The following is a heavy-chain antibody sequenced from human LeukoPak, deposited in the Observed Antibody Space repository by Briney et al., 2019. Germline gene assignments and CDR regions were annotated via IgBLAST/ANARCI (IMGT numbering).Heavy chain of an antibody. V-gene: IGHV3-23*01. Sequence: GGSLRLSCAASGFTFSSYGIHWVRQAPGKGLEWVSAISGSGGSTYYADSVKGRFTISRDNSKNTLYLQMNSLRAEDTAVYYCAKGDCSSTSCYWGFDYWGQGTLVTVSS. CDR3: AKGDCSSTSCYWGFDY. CDR1: GFTFSSYG. D-gene: IGHD2-2*01. J-gene: IGHJ4*02. CDR2: ISGSGGST.